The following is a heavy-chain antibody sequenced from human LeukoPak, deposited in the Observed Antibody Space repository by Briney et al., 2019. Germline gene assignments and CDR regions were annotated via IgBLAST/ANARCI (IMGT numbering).Heavy chain of an antibody. CDR3: ARDPPYYDFWSGYYFSYDYYYGMDV. V-gene: IGHV1-18*01. CDR2: ISAYNGNT. D-gene: IGHD3-3*01. J-gene: IGHJ6*02. CDR1: GYTFTSYG. Sequence: ASVKVSCKASGYTFTSYGISWVRQAPGQGLEWMGWISAYNGNTNYAQKLQGRVTMTTDTSTSTVYMELSSLRSEDTAVYYCARDPPYYDFWSGYYFSYDYYYGMDVWGQGTTVTVSS.